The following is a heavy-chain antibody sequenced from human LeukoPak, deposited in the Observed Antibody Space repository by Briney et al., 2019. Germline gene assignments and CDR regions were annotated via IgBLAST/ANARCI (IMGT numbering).Heavy chain of an antibody. CDR1: GGSISSGGYS. Sequence: SETLSLTCAVSGGSISSGGYSWSWIRQPPRKGLEWIGYIYYSGSTNYNPSLKSRVTISVDTSKNQFSLKLSSVTAADTAVYYCARDQWQQLAFDIWGQGTMVTVSS. V-gene: IGHV4-61*08. CDR3: ARDQWQQLAFDI. CDR2: IYYSGST. D-gene: IGHD6-13*01. J-gene: IGHJ3*02.